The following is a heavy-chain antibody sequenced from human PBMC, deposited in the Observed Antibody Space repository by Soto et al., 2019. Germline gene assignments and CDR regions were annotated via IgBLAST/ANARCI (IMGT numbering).Heavy chain of an antibody. J-gene: IGHJ6*02. D-gene: IGHD4-17*01. V-gene: IGHV4-59*01. CDR2: IYYSGST. Sequence: SETLSLTCTVSGGSISSYYWSWIRQPPGKGLEWIGYIYYSGSTNYNPSLKSRVTISVDTSKNQFSLKLSSVTAADTAVYYCARYSTVTTTYYYYGMDVWGQGTTVTVSS. CDR3: ARYSTVTTTYYYYGMDV. CDR1: GGSISSYY.